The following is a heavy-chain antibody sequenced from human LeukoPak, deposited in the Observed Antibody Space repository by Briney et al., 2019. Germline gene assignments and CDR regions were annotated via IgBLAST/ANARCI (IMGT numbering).Heavy chain of an antibody. J-gene: IGHJ4*02. V-gene: IGHV4-39*01. CDR3: ARQGTLGIVGAEFDY. CDR1: GDSISSSSFY. CDR2: IYYTGST. Sequence: PSETLSLTCTVSGDSISSSSFYWGWIRQPPGKGLEWIGTIYYTGSTYYNPSLKSRVTISVDTSKNHFSLRLSSVTAADTAVYYCARQGTLGIVGAEFDYWGQGTLVTVSS. D-gene: IGHD7-27*01.